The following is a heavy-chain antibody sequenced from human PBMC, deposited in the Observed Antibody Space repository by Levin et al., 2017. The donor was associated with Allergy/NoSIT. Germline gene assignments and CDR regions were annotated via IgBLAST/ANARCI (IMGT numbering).Heavy chain of an antibody. CDR2: IWYDGSNK. CDR1: GFTFSSYG. CDR3: ARGLYYYGSGDRRNWFDP. D-gene: IGHD3-10*01. J-gene: IGHJ5*02. Sequence: GESLKISCAASGFTFSSYGMHWVRQAPGKGLEWVAVIWYDGSNKYYADSVKGRFTISRDNSKNTLYLQMNSLRAEDTAVYYCARGLYYYGSGDRRNWFDPWGQGTLVTVSS. V-gene: IGHV3-33*01.